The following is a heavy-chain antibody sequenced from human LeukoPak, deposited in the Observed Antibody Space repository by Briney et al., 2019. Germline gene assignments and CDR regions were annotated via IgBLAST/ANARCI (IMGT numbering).Heavy chain of an antibody. D-gene: IGHD6-13*01. CDR1: GGTFSSYA. V-gene: IGHV1-69*01. J-gene: IGHJ6*03. CDR3: ARVHLIPLVRSPDLIYYYYYMDV. Sequence: SVKVSCKASGGTFSSYAVSWVRQAPGQGLEWMGGVIPIFGTANYAQKFQGRVTITADESTGTAYMELSSLRSDDTAVYYCARVHLIPLVRSPDLIYYYYYMDVWGKGTTVTVSS. CDR2: VIPIFGTA.